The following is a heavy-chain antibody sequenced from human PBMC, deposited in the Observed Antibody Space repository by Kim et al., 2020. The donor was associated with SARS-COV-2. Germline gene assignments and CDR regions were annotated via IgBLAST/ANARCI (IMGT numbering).Heavy chain of an antibody. J-gene: IGHJ4*02. V-gene: IGHV1-18*01. Sequence: ASVKVSCKASGYTFTSFGITWVRQAPGQGLEWVGWISAYNGDRNYAQKLQGRVTMTTDISTSTAYMELRSLGSDDTAVYYCVRALGHSHSWFMYYWGQGTLVTVSS. CDR1: GYTFTSFG. CDR3: VRALGHSHSWFMYY. CDR2: ISAYNGDR. D-gene: IGHD6-13*01.